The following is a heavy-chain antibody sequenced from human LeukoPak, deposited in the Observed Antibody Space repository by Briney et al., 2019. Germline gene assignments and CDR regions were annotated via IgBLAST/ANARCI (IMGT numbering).Heavy chain of an antibody. CDR3: ARDMTRVAFLEWLSSGFDD. V-gene: IGHV3-21*01. CDR1: GFRFSTYT. J-gene: IGHJ4*02. Sequence: TGGSLRLSCAAPGFRFSTYTMKWVRQAPGRGLERVSPIRSSGTNIYYADSVKGRFTISSDNANIPLYQELNNLRAEDASVYYCARDMTRVAFLEWLSSGFDDWGQGTLASVSS. CDR2: IRSSGTNI. D-gene: IGHD3-3*02.